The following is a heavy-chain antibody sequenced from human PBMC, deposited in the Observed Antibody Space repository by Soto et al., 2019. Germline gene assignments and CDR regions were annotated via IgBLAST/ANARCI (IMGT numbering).Heavy chain of an antibody. V-gene: IGHV4-59*11. CDR1: GGSISGHY. CDR3: ARVGSSGWSPDY. J-gene: IGHJ4*02. Sequence: SETLSLTCTVSGGSISGHYWIWIRQPPGEGMEWIGYIFYSGSTTYNNNPSLKSRVSTSVDTSKNQFYLRLSPVTPADTALYYCARVGSSGWSPDYWGQGTLVTVSS. CDR2: IFYSGSTTY. D-gene: IGHD6-19*01.